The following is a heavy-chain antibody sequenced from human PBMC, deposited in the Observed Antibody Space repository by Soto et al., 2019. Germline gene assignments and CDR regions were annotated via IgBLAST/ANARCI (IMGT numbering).Heavy chain of an antibody. V-gene: IGHV3-21*06. CDR2: ITGSSSYI. J-gene: IGHJ6*02. CDR1: GFIFSSHN. D-gene: IGHD3-9*01. Sequence: LRLSCAASGFIFSSHNMNWVRQAPGKGLEWVSSITGSSSYIFYADSVKGRFTISRDNAKNTVYLQVNSLRAEDTGVYYCARLVASETGYGMDVWGQGTTVTVPS. CDR3: ARLVASETGYGMDV.